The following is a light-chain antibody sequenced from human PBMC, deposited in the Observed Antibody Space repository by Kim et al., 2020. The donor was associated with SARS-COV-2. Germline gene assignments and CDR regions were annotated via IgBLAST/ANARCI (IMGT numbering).Light chain of an antibody. CDR2: YDS. CDR1: HIESKS. CDR3: QVWDSSSDHPV. V-gene: IGLV3-21*04. Sequence: PGKQAGITCGGNHIESKSVHWYQQKPGQAPVLVIYYDSDRPSGIPERFSGSNSGNTATLTISRVEAGDEADYYCQVWDSSSDHPVFGGGTKLTVL. J-gene: IGLJ3*02.